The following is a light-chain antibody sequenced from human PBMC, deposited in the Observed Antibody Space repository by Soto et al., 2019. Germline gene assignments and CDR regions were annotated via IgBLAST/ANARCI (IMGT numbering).Light chain of an antibody. V-gene: IGKV3D-7*01. CDR3: HQDFNLPWT. CDR2: GTS. CDR1: QSVSRIY. J-gene: IGKJ1*01. Sequence: EIVMTQSPATLSLSPGETATLSCRASQSVSRIYLSWFQQKPGQAPRLLIYGTSTRATGIPVRFSGSGSGTDFTLTISSIQPEDFAVYFCHQDFNLPWTFGQGTKVDI.